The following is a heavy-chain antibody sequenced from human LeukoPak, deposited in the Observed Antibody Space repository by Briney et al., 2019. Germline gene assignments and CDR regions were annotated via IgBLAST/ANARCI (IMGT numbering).Heavy chain of an antibody. CDR2: INHSGST. CDR1: GFTFSNYW. V-gene: IGHV4-34*01. D-gene: IGHD6-13*01. Sequence: GSLRLSCAASGFTFSNYWMGWVRQAPGKGLEWIGEINHSGSTNYNPSLKSRVTISVDTSKSQFSLKLNSVTAADTAVYYCARGRNPQLRSSWYVNYWGQGTLVTVSS. CDR3: ARGRNPQLRSSWYVNY. J-gene: IGHJ4*02.